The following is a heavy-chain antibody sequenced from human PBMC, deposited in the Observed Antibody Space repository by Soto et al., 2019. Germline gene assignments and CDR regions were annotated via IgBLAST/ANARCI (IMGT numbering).Heavy chain of an antibody. CDR2: IYTSGNT. CDR3: ARIDYASAFDI. J-gene: IGHJ3*02. Sequence: SETLSLTCTVSCGSMSSYYWSWIRQPAGKGLEWIGRIYTSGNTNYNPSLKSRVTMSVDTSKNQFSLKLTSVTAADTAVYYCARIDYASAFDIWGQGTMVTVSS. CDR1: CGSMSSYY. V-gene: IGHV4-4*07. D-gene: IGHD4-17*01.